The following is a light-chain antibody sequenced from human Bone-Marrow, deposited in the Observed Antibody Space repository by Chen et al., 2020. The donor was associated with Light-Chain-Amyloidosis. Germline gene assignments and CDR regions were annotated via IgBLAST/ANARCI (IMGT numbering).Light chain of an antibody. V-gene: IGLV3-25*03. CDR1: DLPTKY. CDR3: QSADSSGTYEVI. CDR2: RDT. Sequence: SYELTQPPSVSVSPGQTARITCSGDDLPTKYAYWYQQKPGTAPVLVIHRDTERPSGISEQFSGSSSAPTATLTISGVQAADEADYHCQSADSSGTYEVIFGGGTKLTVL. J-gene: IGLJ2*01.